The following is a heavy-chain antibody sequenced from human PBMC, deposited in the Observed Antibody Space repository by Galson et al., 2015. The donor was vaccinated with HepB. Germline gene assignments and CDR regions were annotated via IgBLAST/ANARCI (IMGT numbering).Heavy chain of an antibody. CDR3: AKDGIMVSNNPYQLHF. V-gene: IGHV3-23*01. J-gene: IGHJ4*02. D-gene: IGHD2-8*01. Sequence: SLRLSCAASGLTFSRYAMTWVRQAPGKGLERISSITSNGGRTFYKNSVKGRFTISRDNSRNTVVLRLSSLRPEDTAVYYCAKDGIMVSNNPYQLHFWGQGTLVSVSS. CDR1: GLTFSRYA. CDR2: ITSNGGRT.